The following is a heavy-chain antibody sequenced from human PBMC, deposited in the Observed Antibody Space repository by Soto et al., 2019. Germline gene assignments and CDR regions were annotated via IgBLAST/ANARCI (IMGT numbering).Heavy chain of an antibody. V-gene: IGHV3-21*01. CDR3: ARDIDYYDSSGYYRDY. Sequence: PGGSLRLSCAASGFTFSSYSMNWVRQAPGKGLEWVSSISSSSSYLYYADSVKGRFTISRDNSKNSLYLQMNSLRAEDTAVYYCARDIDYYDSSGYYRDYWGQGTLVTVSS. J-gene: IGHJ4*02. CDR1: GFTFSSYS. CDR2: ISSSSSYL. D-gene: IGHD3-22*01.